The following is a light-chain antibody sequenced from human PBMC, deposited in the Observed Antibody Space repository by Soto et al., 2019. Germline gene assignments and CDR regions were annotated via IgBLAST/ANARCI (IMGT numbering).Light chain of an antibody. CDR3: QHSHGIPYT. J-gene: IGKJ2*01. CDR2: AAS. CDR1: QTISTY. Sequence: DIQMTQSPSSLSASVGDRVTITCRASQTISTYLNWYQQKPGKAPKLLIYAASTLQSGVPSRFSGSGSGTDFTLTINSLQPEDFATYDCQHSHGIPYTFGQGTKLEIK. V-gene: IGKV1-39*01.